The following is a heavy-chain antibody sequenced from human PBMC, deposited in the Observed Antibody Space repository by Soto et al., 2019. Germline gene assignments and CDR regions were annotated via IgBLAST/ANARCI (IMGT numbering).Heavy chain of an antibody. CDR1: GFTFSTYA. Sequence: QVQLVESGGGVVQPGRSLRLSCAASGFTFSTYAMHWVRQAPGKGLEWVAVISYDGNNKYYADSVKGRFTISRDNSKNTLYLQVNSLRAEDTAVFYCARELKQSIYYYYCGMGVWGQGTTVTVSS. CDR2: ISYDGNNK. CDR3: ARELKQSIYYYYCGMGV. V-gene: IGHV3-30-3*01. J-gene: IGHJ6*02.